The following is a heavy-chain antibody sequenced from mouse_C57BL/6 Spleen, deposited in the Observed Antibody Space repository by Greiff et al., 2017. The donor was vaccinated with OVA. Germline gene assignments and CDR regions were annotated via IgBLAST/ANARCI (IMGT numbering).Heavy chain of an antibody. CDR1: GYTFTDYE. CDR3: TRYREKDAMDY. V-gene: IGHV1-15*01. J-gene: IGHJ4*01. D-gene: IGHD2-14*01. Sequence: QVQLKESGAELVRPGASVTLSCKASGYTFTDYEMHWVKQTPVHGLEWIGAIDPETGGTAYNQKFKGKAILTADKSSSTAYMELRSLTSEDSAVYYCTRYREKDAMDYWGQGTSVTVSS. CDR2: IDPETGGT.